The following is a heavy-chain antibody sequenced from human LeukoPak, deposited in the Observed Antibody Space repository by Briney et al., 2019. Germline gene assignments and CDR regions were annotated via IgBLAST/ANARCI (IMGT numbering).Heavy chain of an antibody. J-gene: IGHJ4*02. V-gene: IGHV1-69*05. D-gene: IGHD6-19*01. CDR2: IIPIFGTA. CDR3: ARDLYSSGWYYEEKPFDY. CDR1: GCTFSSYA. Sequence: SVKVSCKASGCTFSSYAINWVRQAPGQGLEWMGRIIPIFGTANYAQTFQGRVTITTDESTSTDYMELSSLRSEDTAVYYCARDLYSSGWYYEEKPFDYWGQGTLVTVSS.